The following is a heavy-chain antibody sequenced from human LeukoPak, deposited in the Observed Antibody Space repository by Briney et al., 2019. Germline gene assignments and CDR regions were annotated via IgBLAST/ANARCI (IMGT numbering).Heavy chain of an antibody. D-gene: IGHD3-22*01. V-gene: IGHV3-74*01. Sequence: PGGSLRLSCGASGFTFSSHRMRWVRQAPGEAPAWVARISSDGTSAVYADSVRGRFTVSRDNAKSTMFLQMDSLRAEDTAVYYCVRLTFYEGRGHYPDHWGQGTLVTVSS. CDR3: VRLTFYEGRGHYPDH. CDR1: GFTFSSHR. J-gene: IGHJ4*02. CDR2: ISSDGTSA.